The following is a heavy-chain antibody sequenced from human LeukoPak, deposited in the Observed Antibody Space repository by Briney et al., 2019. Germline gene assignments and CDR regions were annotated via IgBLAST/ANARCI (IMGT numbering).Heavy chain of an antibody. CDR1: GGSISSYY. Sequence: PSETLSLTCTVSGGSISSYYWSWVRQPPGKGLEWIGHIYYSGSTNYNPSLKSRVTISLDTSKNQCSLKLNSVTAADTAVYYCTRDPGPDTSGWYIVDYWGQGTLVTVSS. CDR2: IYYSGST. J-gene: IGHJ4*02. CDR3: TRDPGPDTSGWYIVDY. D-gene: IGHD6-19*01. V-gene: IGHV4-59*01.